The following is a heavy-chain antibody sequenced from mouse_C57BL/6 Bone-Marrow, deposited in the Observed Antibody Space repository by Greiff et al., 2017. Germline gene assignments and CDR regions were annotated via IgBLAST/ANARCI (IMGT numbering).Heavy chain of an antibody. J-gene: IGHJ1*03. CDR2: ISSGSSTL. V-gene: IGHV5-17*01. D-gene: IGHD1-1*01. CDR1: GFTFSDYG. CDR3: ARRGYYGLHWYFDV. Sequence: EVHLVESGGGLVKPGGSLKLSCAASGFTFSDYGMHWVRQAPEKGLEWVAYISSGSSTLYYADTVKGRFTISRDNAKNTLFLQMTSLRSEDTAMYYCARRGYYGLHWYFDVWGTGTTVTVSS.